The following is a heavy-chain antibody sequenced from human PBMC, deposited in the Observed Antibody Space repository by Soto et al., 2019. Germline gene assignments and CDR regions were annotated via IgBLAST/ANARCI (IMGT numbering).Heavy chain of an antibody. D-gene: IGHD3-3*01. CDR1: GFTFSSYA. V-gene: IGHV3-23*01. Sequence: GGSLRLSCAASGFTFSSYAMSWVRQAPGKGLEWVSAISGSGGSTYYADSVKGRFTISRDNSKNTLYLQMNSLRAEDTAVYYCAKEGEYYDFWSGSYFDYWGQGTLVTVSS. CDR3: AKEGEYYDFWSGSYFDY. CDR2: ISGSGGST. J-gene: IGHJ4*02.